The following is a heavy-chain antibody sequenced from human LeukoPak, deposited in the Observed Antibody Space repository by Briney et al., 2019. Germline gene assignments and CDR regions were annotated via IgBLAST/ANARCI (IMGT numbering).Heavy chain of an antibody. CDR2: IYYSGST. Sequence: PSQTLSLTCTVSGGFISSGGYYWSWIRQHPGKGLEWIGYIYYSGSTYYNPSLKSRVTISVDTSKNQFSLKLSSVTAADTAVYYCARGIEMATATDYWGQGTLVTVSS. CDR3: ARGIEMATATDY. D-gene: IGHD5-24*01. CDR1: GGFISSGGYY. V-gene: IGHV4-31*03. J-gene: IGHJ4*02.